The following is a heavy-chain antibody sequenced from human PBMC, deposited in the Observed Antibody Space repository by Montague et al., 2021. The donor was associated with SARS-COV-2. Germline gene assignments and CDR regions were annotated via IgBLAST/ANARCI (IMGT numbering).Heavy chain of an antibody. V-gene: IGHV6-1*01. J-gene: IGHJ6*02. D-gene: IGHD1-1*01. CDR2: TYYRSKWYN. CDR3: TSGREGNYNVMDV. CDR1: GDSVSSNSAT. Sequence: CAISGDSVSSNSATWNWVRQSPSGGLDWLGRTYYRSKWYNDYAVSVRGRVTINPDTSKNQFSLQLNSVTPEDTAIYYCTSGREGNYNVMDVWGQGTTVTVSS.